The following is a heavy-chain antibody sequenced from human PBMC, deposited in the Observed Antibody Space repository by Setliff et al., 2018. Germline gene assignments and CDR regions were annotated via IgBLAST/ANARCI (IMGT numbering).Heavy chain of an antibody. J-gene: IGHJ6*03. CDR2: INSDESRP. CDR1: GFTFSNYW. V-gene: IGHV3-74*01. D-gene: IGHD1-1*01. Sequence: PSETLSLSCAASGFTFSNYWMHWVRQAPGKGPVWVSRINSDESRPNYADSVKGRFTISRDNAKNTLYLQMNSLRADDTAVYYCARDREGDGNYYMDVWGKGTTVTVSS. CDR3: ARDREGDGNYYMDV.